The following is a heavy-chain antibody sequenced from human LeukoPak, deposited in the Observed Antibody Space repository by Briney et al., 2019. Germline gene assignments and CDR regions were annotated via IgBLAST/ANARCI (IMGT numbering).Heavy chain of an antibody. CDR3: ARDSRRRTYYYGSGSYYNLVVVTASGDY. CDR2: ISAYNGNT. J-gene: IGHJ4*02. V-gene: IGHV1-18*01. CDR1: GYTFTSYG. D-gene: IGHD3-10*01. Sequence: ASMKVSCKASGYTFTSYGISWVRQAPGQGLEWMGWISAYNGNTNYAQKLQGRVTMTTDTSTSTAYMELRSLRSDDTAVYYCARDSRRRTYYYGSGSYYNLVVVTASGDYWGQGTLVTVSS.